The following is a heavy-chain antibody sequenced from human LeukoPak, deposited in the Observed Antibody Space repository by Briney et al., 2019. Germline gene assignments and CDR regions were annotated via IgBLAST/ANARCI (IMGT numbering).Heavy chain of an antibody. V-gene: IGHV3-74*01. J-gene: IGHJ4*02. CDR1: GFSFSTQR. CDR3: VSFYETD. CDR2: INSDGSWT. Sequence: PGGSLRLSCAASGFSFSTQRMHWVRQAPGKGLLWVSHINSDGSWTSYADSVKGRFTISKDNAKNTVYLQMNNLRAEDTAVYYCVSFYETDWGRGTLVTVSS. D-gene: IGHD2/OR15-2a*01.